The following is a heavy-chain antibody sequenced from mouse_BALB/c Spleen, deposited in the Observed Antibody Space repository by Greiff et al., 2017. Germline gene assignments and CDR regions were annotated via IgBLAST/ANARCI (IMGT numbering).Heavy chain of an antibody. J-gene: IGHJ4*01. CDR2: IWGDGST. Sequence: QVQLQQSGPGLVAPSQSLSITCTVSGFSLTGYGVNWVRQPPGKGLEWLGMIWGDGSTDYNSALKSRLSISKDNSKSQVFLKMNSLQTDDTARYYCAREGGYYRYDDGYYAMDYWGQGTSVTVSS. CDR1: GFSLTGYG. V-gene: IGHV2-6-7*01. D-gene: IGHD2-14*01. CDR3: AREGGYYRYDDGYYAMDY.